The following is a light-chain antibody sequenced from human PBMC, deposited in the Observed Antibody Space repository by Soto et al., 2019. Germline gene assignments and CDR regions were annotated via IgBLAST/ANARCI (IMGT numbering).Light chain of an antibody. Sequence: QSVLTQPPSVSGAPGQTVTISCTGSGSNIGATYDVHWYQQLPGTAPKLLIYDDNKRPSGIPDRFSGSKSGTSATLGITGFQTGDEADYYCGSWDSSLSAYVFGTGTKLTVL. CDR3: GSWDSSLSAYV. CDR1: GSNIGATYD. J-gene: IGLJ1*01. CDR2: DDN. V-gene: IGLV1-51*01.